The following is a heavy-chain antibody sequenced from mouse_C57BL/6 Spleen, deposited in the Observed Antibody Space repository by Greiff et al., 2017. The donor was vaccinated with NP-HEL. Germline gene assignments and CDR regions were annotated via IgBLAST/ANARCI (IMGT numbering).Heavy chain of an antibody. CDR1: GFTFSDYY. D-gene: IGHD2-13*01. CDR3: TRGGVIDY. J-gene: IGHJ2*01. CDR2: INSDGSST. Sequence: EVKLVESEGGLVQPGSSMKLSCTASGFTFSDYYMAWVRQVPEKGLEWVANINSDGSSTYYLDSLKSRFIISRDNAKNILYLQMSSLKSEDTATYYCTRGGVIDYWGQGTTLTVSS. V-gene: IGHV5-16*01.